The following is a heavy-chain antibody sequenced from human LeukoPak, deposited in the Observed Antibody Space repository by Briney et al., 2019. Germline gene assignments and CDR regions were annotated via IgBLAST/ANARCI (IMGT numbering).Heavy chain of an antibody. CDR1: GLTVNSNY. J-gene: IGHJ3*01. CDR2: IYSGETT. D-gene: IGHD3-10*01. Sequence: GGPLRLACAASGLTVNSNYMTGLRQAQGTGLEWVSLIYSGETTYYADSVKGRFTISRDTSQNTLYLQMNRLRAEDTAVYYCARISGGSFDVWGQGTTVTV. CDR3: ARISGGSFDV. V-gene: IGHV3-53*01.